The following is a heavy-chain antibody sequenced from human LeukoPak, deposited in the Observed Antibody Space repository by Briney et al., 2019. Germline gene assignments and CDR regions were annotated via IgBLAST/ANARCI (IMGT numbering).Heavy chain of an antibody. CDR2: VWHDGNNK. D-gene: IGHD6-19*01. V-gene: IGHV3-33*01. J-gene: IGHJ4*02. Sequence: PGGSLRLSCAASGFTFSNYGMHWVRQAPGKGLEWVAVVWHDGNNKYYADSVKGRFTISRDNSKNTLYLQMNSLRAEDTAVYYCAGEQWLVQEYFDYWGQGTLVTVSS. CDR1: GFTFSNYG. CDR3: AGEQWLVQEYFDY.